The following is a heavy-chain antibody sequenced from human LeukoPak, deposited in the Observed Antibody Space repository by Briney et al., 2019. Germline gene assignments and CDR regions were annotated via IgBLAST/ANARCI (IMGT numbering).Heavy chain of an antibody. J-gene: IGHJ4*02. CDR1: GFTFSSYG. CDR2: IWYDGSNK. V-gene: IGHV3-33*01. CDR3: ARDSGYSYGWVDY. D-gene: IGHD5-18*01. Sequence: PGRSLRLSCAASGFTFSSYGMHWVRQAPGKGLEWVAVIWYDGSNKYYADSVKGRFTTSRDNSKNTLYLQMNSLRAEDTAVYYCARDSGYSYGWVDYWGQGTLVTVSS.